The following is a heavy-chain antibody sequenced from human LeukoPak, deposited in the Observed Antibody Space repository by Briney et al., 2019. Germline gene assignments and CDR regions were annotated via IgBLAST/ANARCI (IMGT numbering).Heavy chain of an antibody. CDR1: GFTFSNYA. CDR3: TTKVIRGNSGDDYDD. D-gene: IGHD5-12*01. Sequence: GGSLRLSCAASGFTFSNYAMHWVRQAPGKGLEWVAVISFDATKEYFGKSVKGRFTISRDDSKSTLCLQMNSLRAEDTAVYYCTTKVIRGNSGDDYDDWGQGTLVTVSS. CDR2: ISFDATKE. V-gene: IGHV3-30*01. J-gene: IGHJ4*02.